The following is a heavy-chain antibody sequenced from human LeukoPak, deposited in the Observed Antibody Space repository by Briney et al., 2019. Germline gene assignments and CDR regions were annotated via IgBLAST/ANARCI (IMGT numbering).Heavy chain of an antibody. V-gene: IGHV1-69*05. CDR1: GGTFSSYA. CDR3: ARALSAVPAAIGTSDAFDI. Sequence: SVKVSCKASGGTFSSYAISWVRQAPGQGLEWMGRIIPIFGTANYAQKFQGRVTITTDESTSTAYMELSSLRSEDTAVYYCARALSAVPAAIGTSDAFDIWGQGTMVTVSS. J-gene: IGHJ3*02. D-gene: IGHD2-2*01. CDR2: IIPIFGTA.